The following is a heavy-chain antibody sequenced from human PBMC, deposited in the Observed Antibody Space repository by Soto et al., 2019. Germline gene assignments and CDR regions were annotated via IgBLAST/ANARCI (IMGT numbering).Heavy chain of an antibody. D-gene: IGHD4-17*01. CDR2: IYHSGST. V-gene: IGHV4-38-2*01. CDR1: GYSINGGFY. CDR3: ARATNPTTVSTPWFDP. J-gene: IGHJ5*02. Sequence: PSEALRIPCALSGYSINGGFYRGGIPHPPRKGLAWVGSIYHSGSTFYNPSLKSRVTISVDTSKNQFSLKLTSVAAADTAVYYCARATNPTTVSTPWFDPWGQGTLVTVSS.